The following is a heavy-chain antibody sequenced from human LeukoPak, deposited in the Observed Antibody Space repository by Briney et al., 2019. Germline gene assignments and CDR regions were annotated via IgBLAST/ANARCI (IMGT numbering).Heavy chain of an antibody. D-gene: IGHD5-18*01. CDR2: IIPILGIA. J-gene: IGHJ6*02. V-gene: IGHV1-69*04. CDR3: ARENQASGAPDTAMGYYYYVMDV. CDR1: GGTFSSYA. Sequence: SVKVSCKASGGTFSSYAISWVRQAPRQGLGWMGRIIPILGIAIYAQKFQGSVTITADKSTSTAYMELRSLRSEDTAVYYCARENQASGAPDTAMGYYYYVMDVWGQGTTVTVSS.